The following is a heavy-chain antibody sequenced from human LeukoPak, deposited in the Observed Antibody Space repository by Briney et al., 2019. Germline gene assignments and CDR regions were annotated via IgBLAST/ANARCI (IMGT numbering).Heavy chain of an antibody. J-gene: IGHJ5*02. V-gene: IGHV1-69*05. CDR2: IIPIFGTA. CDR1: GGTFSSCA. CDR3: ARMTDGSGWYPNWFDP. Sequence: ASVKVSCKASGGTFSSCAISWVRQAPGQGLEWMGRIIPIFGTANYAQKFQGRVTITTDESTSTAYMELSSLRSEDTAVYYCARMTDGSGWYPNWFDPWGQGTLVTVSS. D-gene: IGHD6-19*01.